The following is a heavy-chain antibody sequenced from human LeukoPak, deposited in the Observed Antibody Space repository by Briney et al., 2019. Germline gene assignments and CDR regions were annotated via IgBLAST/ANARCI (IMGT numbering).Heavy chain of an antibody. Sequence: GGSLRLSCAASGFSFINHAMSWVRQAPGKGLEWVSAISGSGDATKYADSVKGRFTISRDNSKNTLSLQMSNLRAEDTATYYCARSDCGSDGCKLLNYWGQGILVTDSS. V-gene: IGHV3-23*01. CDR2: ISGSGDAT. CDR3: ARSDCGSDGCKLLNY. D-gene: IGHD2-21*01. J-gene: IGHJ4*02. CDR1: GFSFINHA.